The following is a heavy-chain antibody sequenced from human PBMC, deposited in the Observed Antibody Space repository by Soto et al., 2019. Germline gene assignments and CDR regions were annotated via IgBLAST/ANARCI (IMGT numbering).Heavy chain of an antibody. D-gene: IGHD6-19*01. Sequence: PGGSLRLSCAASGFIFSGYTMNWVRQAPGKGLEWVSSIRKNTDATYYEDSVKGRFTISRDNAKNSLYLQMNSLRAEDTAVYYCARDRGGSGWPTFDSWGQGTLVTVSS. V-gene: IGHV3-48*01. J-gene: IGHJ4*02. CDR2: IRKNTDAT. CDR1: GFIFSGYT. CDR3: ARDRGGSGWPTFDS.